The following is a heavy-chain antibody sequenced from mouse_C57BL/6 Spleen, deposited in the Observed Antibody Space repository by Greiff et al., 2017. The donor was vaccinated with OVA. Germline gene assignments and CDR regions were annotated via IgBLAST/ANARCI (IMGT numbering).Heavy chain of an antibody. J-gene: IGHJ4*01. CDR3: AREVVYYYGSSYGAMDY. Sequence: VQLQQSGTELVKPGASVKLSCKASGYNFTSYWMHWVKQRPGQGLEWIGNINPSNGGTNYNEKFKSKATLTVDKSSSTAYMQLSSLTSEDSAVYYCAREVVYYYGSSYGAMDYWGQGTSVTVSS. CDR1: GYNFTSYW. D-gene: IGHD1-1*01. CDR2: INPSNGGT. V-gene: IGHV1-53*01.